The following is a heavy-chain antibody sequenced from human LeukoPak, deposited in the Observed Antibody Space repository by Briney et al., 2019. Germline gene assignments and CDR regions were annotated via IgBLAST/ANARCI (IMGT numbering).Heavy chain of an antibody. Sequence: GTSLRLSCAASGFNFSSNDMHWVRQAPAKGLDWVAVIWYDGNNKYYADFVKGRFTISRDNSKNTLLLQMNSLRAGDKAVYYCATGAGHWFDPWGQGTLVTVSS. CDR1: GFNFSSND. V-gene: IGHV3-33*01. CDR2: IWYDGNNK. CDR3: ATGAGHWFDP. J-gene: IGHJ5*02.